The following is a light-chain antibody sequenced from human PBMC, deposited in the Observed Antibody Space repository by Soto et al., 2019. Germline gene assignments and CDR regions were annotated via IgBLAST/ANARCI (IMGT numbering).Light chain of an antibody. J-gene: IGLJ2*01. CDR3: QSYDNSLNHVV. Sequence: QSVLTQPPSVSGAPGQRVTIPCTGSSSNIGSFYDVHWYQQLPGTVPKLLIHGDNNRPSGVLDRFSGSKSGTAASLAITGLQAEDEADYYCQSYDNSLNHVVFGGGTKLTVL. CDR1: SSNIGSFYD. V-gene: IGLV1-40*01. CDR2: GDN.